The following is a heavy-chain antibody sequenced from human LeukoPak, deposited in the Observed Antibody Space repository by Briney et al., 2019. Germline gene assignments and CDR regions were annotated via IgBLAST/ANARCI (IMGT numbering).Heavy chain of an antibody. D-gene: IGHD5-18*01. J-gene: IGHJ4*02. Sequence: ASVKVSCKASGYTFTGYYMHWVRQAPGQGLEWMGWINPNSGGTNYAQKFQGWVTMTRDTSISTAYMELSRLRSDDTAVYYCARDIRGYSYGYDLPDYWGQGTLVTVSS. CDR2: INPNSGGT. CDR3: ARDIRGYSYGYDLPDY. CDR1: GYTFTGYY. V-gene: IGHV1-2*04.